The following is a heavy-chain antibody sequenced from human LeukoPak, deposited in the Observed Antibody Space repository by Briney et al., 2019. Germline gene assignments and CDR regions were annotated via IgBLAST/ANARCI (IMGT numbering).Heavy chain of an antibody. CDR2: IYSDGNT. J-gene: IGHJ5*02. CDR1: GFTVSSIY. V-gene: IGHV3-53*01. D-gene: IGHD6-19*01. CDR3: AGDTHSSSWYDH. Sequence: GASLRLSCAVSGFTVSSIYMSWVRQAPGKGLEWVSFIYSDGNTYYADSVKGRFTLSRDSSRNTLYLQMNSLRVDDTAVYYCAGDTHSSSWYDHWGQGTLVTVSS.